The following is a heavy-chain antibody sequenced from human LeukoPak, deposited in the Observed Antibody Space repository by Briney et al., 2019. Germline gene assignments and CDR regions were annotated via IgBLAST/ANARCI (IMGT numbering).Heavy chain of an antibody. CDR2: INHSGST. CDR3: ARRGRLRYFDWSYWYFDL. J-gene: IGHJ2*01. V-gene: IGHV4-34*01. D-gene: IGHD3-9*01. CDR1: GGSFSGYY. Sequence: PSETLSLTCAVYGGSFSGYYWSWIRQPPGKGLEWIGEINHSGSTNYNPSLKSRVTISVDTSKNQFSLKLSSVTAADTAVYYCARRGRLRYFDWSYWYFDLWGRGTLVTVS.